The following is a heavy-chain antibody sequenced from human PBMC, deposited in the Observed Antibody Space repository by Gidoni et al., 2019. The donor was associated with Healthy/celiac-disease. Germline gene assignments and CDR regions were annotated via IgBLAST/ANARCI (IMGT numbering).Heavy chain of an antibody. CDR3: ARGDGSSTSCYVGRGGPLYGMDV. Sequence: QVQLVESGGGVVQPGRSLRLSCAASGFTFRSYAMHWVRQAPGTGLEWVAVISYDGRNKYYADSVKGRFTISRDNSKNTLYLQMNSLRAEDTAVYYCARGDGSSTSCYVGRGGPLYGMDVWGQGTTVTVSS. D-gene: IGHD2-2*01. J-gene: IGHJ6*02. CDR1: GFTFRSYA. V-gene: IGHV3-30*04. CDR2: ISYDGRNK.